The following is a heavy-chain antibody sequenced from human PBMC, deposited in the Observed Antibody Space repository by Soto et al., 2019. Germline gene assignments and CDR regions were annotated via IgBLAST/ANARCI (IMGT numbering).Heavy chain of an antibody. V-gene: IGHV4-31*03. CDR1: GGSISSGGYY. CDR3: ARDLRGYSRYDYLDY. J-gene: IGHJ4*02. CDR2: SYYTGSS. Sequence: CTVSGGSISSGGYYWSWIRQHPGKGLEWVGYSYYTGSSYYNPSLKSRVTISVDASKNQLSLRLASVTAADTAVYYCARDLRGYSRYDYLDYWGQGIPVTVSS. D-gene: IGHD5-12*01.